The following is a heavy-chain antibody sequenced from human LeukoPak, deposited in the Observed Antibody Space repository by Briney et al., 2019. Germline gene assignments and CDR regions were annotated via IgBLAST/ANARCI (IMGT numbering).Heavy chain of an antibody. CDR3: ARAGAYDILTGYYPYGMDV. CDR1: GGSISSGGYY. CDR2: IYYSGST. J-gene: IGHJ6*02. D-gene: IGHD3-9*01. V-gene: IGHV4-31*03. Sequence: SQTLSLTCTVSGGSISSGGYYWSWIRQHPGRGLEWIGYIYYSGSTYYNPSLKSRVTISVDTSKNQFSLNLSSVTAADTAVYYCARAGAYDILTGYYPYGMDVWGQGTTVTVSS.